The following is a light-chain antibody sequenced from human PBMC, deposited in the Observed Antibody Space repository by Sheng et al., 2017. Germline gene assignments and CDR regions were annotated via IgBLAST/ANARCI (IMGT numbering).Light chain of an antibody. CDR2: WAS. CDR3: QQYYSSPRT. J-gene: IGKJ1*01. Sequence: DIVMTQSPESLAVSLGERATVNCTSSQTVLSSSNRKNYLAWYQHKSGQPPKLLLYWASTRESGVPERFSGSGSVTDFSLTISSLRAEDVAVYYCQQYYSSPRTFGLGT. V-gene: IGKV4-1*01. CDR1: QTVLSSSNRKNY.